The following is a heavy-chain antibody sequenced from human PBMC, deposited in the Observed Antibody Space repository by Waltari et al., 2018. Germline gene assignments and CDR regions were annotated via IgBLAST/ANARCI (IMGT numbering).Heavy chain of an antibody. Sequence: QVQLVQSGTEVKKPGPSVKVSCKAPGYTLASYGVSWVRPAHGQGLEWRGWFSGYSGNTNYPQRFQGRGTWTTDTSTSTAYMELRRVKSEDTAVYYCAKSSGFEADQWGQGTLVTVSS. CDR1: GYTLASYG. CDR2: FSGYSGNT. D-gene: IGHD5-12*01. V-gene: IGHV1-18*01. J-gene: IGHJ4*02. CDR3: AKSSGFEADQ.